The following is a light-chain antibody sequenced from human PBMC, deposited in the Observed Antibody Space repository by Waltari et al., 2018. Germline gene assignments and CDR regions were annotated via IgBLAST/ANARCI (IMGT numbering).Light chain of an antibody. Sequence: DIVMTQSPLSLPVPLGRPASIPSSSSQSLLHSNGYNYLDWYLQKPGQSPQLLIYLGSNRASGVPDRFSGSGSGTDFTLKISRVEAEDVGVYYCMQALQTPLTFGGGTKVEIK. CDR3: MQALQTPLT. CDR2: LGS. CDR1: QSLLHSNGYNY. V-gene: IGKV2-28*01. J-gene: IGKJ4*01.